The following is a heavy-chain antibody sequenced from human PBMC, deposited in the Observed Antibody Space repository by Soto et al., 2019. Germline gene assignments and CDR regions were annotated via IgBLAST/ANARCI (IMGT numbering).Heavy chain of an antibody. Sequence: SETLSLTCTVSGGSVSSGSYYWSWIRQPPGKGLEWIGYIYYSGSTNYNPSLKSRVTISVDTSKNQFSLKLSSATAADTAVYYCAREFVLTGFYGMDVWGQGTTVTVSS. CDR3: AREFVLTGFYGMDV. CDR1: GGSVSSGSYY. V-gene: IGHV4-61*01. D-gene: IGHD3-9*01. J-gene: IGHJ6*02. CDR2: IYYSGST.